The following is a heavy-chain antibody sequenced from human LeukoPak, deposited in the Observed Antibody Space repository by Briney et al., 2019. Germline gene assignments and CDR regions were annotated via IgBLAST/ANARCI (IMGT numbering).Heavy chain of an antibody. J-gene: IGHJ6*02. V-gene: IGHV1-69*13. Sequence: SVKVSCKASGGTFSSYAISWVRQAPGQGLEWMGGVIPIFGTANYAQKFQGRVTITADESTSTAYMELSSLRSEDTAVYYCARDSRTITIFGVADYYYGMDVWGQGTTVTVSS. D-gene: IGHD3-3*01. CDR2: VIPIFGTA. CDR3: ARDSRTITIFGVADYYYGMDV. CDR1: GGTFSSYA.